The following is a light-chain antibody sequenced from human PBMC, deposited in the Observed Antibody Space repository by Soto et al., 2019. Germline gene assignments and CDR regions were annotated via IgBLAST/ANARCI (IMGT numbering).Light chain of an antibody. CDR1: QSINGW. J-gene: IGKJ1*01. V-gene: IGKV1-5*03. Sequence: DIQLTQSPSTLSASVGDRVTITCRVSQSINGWLAWYQQKPGQAPNLLIYKASTLESGVPSRFSGSGSGTEFTLTVSSLQPDDFATYYCHQYHNFPRTFGQGTKVEI. CDR3: HQYHNFPRT. CDR2: KAS.